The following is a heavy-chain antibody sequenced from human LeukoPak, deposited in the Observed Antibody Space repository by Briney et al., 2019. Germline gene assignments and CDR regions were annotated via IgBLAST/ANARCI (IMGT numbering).Heavy chain of an antibody. J-gene: IGHJ4*02. Sequence: TGGSLRLSCAASGFTFSSYAMSWVRQAPGKGLEWVSAISGSGGSTYYADSVKGRFTISRDNSKNTLYLQMNSLRAEDTAVYYCTRGSGSYYKGALDYWGQGTLVTVSS. CDR3: TRGSGSYYKGALDY. V-gene: IGHV3-23*01. CDR2: ISGSGGST. D-gene: IGHD3-10*01. CDR1: GFTFSSYA.